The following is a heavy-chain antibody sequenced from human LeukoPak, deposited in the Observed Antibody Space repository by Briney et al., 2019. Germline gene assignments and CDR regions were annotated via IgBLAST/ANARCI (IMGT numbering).Heavy chain of an antibody. CDR3: ASRISSGWYGFDY. CDR1: GFTFKDYW. CDR2: IKEDGSEK. Sequence: GGSLRLSCAASGFTFKDYWMIWVRQAPGKGLEWVANIKEDGSEKYYVDSVKGRFTISRDNAENSLYLEMNSLRTEDTAVYFCASRISSGWYGFDYWGQGTQVSVSS. J-gene: IGHJ4*02. D-gene: IGHD6-19*01. V-gene: IGHV3-7*01.